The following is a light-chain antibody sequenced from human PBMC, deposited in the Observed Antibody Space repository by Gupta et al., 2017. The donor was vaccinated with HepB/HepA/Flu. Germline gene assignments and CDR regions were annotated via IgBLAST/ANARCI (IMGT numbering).Light chain of an antibody. Sequence: DIVMTQSPLSLPVTPGEPDSIPCRSSQSLLHSNGYNYLDWYLQKPGQSPQLLIYLGSNRASGVPARFSGSGSGTDFTLKISRVEAEDVGVYYCMQALQTPITFGQGTRLEIK. V-gene: IGKV2-28*01. J-gene: IGKJ5*01. CDR3: MQALQTPIT. CDR2: LGS. CDR1: QSLLHSNGYNY.